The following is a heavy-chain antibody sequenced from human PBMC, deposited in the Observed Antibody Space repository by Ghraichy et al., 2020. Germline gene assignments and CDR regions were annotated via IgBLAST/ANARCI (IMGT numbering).Heavy chain of an antibody. CDR3: ARDFWSGYSPF. Sequence: LSLTCAASGFTFSSYAMHWVRQAPGKGLEYVSAISSNGGSTYYANSVKGRFTISRDNSKNTLYLQMGSLRAEDMAVYYCARDFWSGYSPFWGQGTTVTVSS. D-gene: IGHD3-3*01. J-gene: IGHJ6*02. CDR2: ISSNGGST. V-gene: IGHV3-64*01. CDR1: GFTFSSYA.